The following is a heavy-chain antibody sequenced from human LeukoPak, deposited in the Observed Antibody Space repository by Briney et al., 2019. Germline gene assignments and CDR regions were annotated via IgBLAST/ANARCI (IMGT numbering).Heavy chain of an antibody. Sequence: EASVKVSCKASGGIFSSYAISWVRQAPGQGLEWMGRIIPILGIANYAQKFQGRVTITADKSTSTAYMELSSLRVEDTAVYYCAKIPNNYPFFHYGFDVWGQGTTVTVSS. CDR2: IIPILGIA. J-gene: IGHJ6*02. D-gene: IGHD4-4*01. V-gene: IGHV1-69*04. CDR3: AKIPNNYPFFHYGFDV. CDR1: GGIFSSYA.